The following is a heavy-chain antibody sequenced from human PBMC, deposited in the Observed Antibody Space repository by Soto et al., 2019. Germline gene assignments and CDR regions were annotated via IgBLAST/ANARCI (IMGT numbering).Heavy chain of an antibody. CDR1: GFTFSDYY. CDR2: ISSSGSTI. J-gene: IGHJ4*02. CDR3: ARAGVSRQIAARPYHFDY. V-gene: IGHV3-11*01. Sequence: LRLSCAASGFTFSDYYMSWIRQAPGKGLEWVSYISSSGSTIYYADSVKGRFTISRDNAKNSLYLQMNSLRAEDTAVYYCARAGVSRQIAARPYHFDYWGQGTLVTVSS. D-gene: IGHD6-6*01.